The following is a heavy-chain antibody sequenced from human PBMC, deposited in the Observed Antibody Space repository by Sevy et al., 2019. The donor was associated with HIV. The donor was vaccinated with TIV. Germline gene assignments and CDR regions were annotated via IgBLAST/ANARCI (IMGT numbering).Heavy chain of an antibody. CDR3: ARVDANYDKGFYP. V-gene: IGHV3-48*03. J-gene: IGHJ5*02. CDR2: ISSSGTTI. CDR1: GFTFSSYE. Sequence: GGSLRLSCEASGFTFSSYEMNWVRQAPGKGLEWVSYISSSGTTIKYADSVKGRFTISRDNAKNSLYMQMNSLRAEDTAVYYCARVDANYDKGFYPRGQGTLVTVSS. D-gene: IGHD3-22*01.